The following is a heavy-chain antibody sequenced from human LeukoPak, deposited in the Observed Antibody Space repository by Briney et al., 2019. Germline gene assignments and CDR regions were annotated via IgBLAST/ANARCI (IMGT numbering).Heavy chain of an antibody. Sequence: ASVKVSCKASGYTFSGYYMHWVRQAPGQALEWMGWINPNSGGTNYAQKFQGRVTMTRDTSISTAYMELSRLRSDDTAVYYCARVLYSSSWDAFDIWGQGTMVTVSS. V-gene: IGHV1-2*02. CDR2: INPNSGGT. CDR1: GYTFSGYY. J-gene: IGHJ3*02. D-gene: IGHD6-13*01. CDR3: ARVLYSSSWDAFDI.